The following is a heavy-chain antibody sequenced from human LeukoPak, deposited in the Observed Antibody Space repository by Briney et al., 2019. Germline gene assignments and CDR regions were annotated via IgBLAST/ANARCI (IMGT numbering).Heavy chain of an antibody. V-gene: IGHV5-51*01. CDR1: GYSFTSYW. J-gene: IGHJ4*02. CDR2: IYPGDSDT. CDR3: ARLRIAVAGTQEFDY. D-gene: IGHD6-19*01. Sequence: GESLKISCKGSGYSFTSYWIGWVRQMPGKGLEWMGIIYPGDSDTRYSPSFQGQVTTSADKSISTAYLQWSSLKASDTAMYYCARLRIAVAGTQEFDYWGQGTLVTVSS.